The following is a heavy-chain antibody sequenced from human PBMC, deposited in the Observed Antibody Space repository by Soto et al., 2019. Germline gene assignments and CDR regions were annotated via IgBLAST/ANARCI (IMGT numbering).Heavy chain of an antibody. Sequence: GGSLRLSCAASGFTFSSYGMHWVRQAPGKGLEWVAVISYDGSNKYYADSVKGRFTISRDNSKNTLYLQMNSLRAEDTAVYYCAKVQYCTNGVCYYYYGMDVWGQGTTVTVSS. D-gene: IGHD2-8*01. CDR2: ISYDGSNK. CDR1: GFTFSSYG. V-gene: IGHV3-30*18. CDR3: AKVQYCTNGVCYYYYGMDV. J-gene: IGHJ6*02.